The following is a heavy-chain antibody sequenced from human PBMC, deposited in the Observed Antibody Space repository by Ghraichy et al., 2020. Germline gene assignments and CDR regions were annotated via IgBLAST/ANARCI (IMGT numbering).Heavy chain of an antibody. J-gene: IGHJ4*02. Sequence: LSLTCAASGFTFSDYYMGWLRQAPGKGLEWVSYISNGVGSMYYADSVKGRFTISRDNAKNSLYLQMISLRAEDTAVYYCAKDILEAGLFFDSWGQGTLVTVSS. CDR1: GFTFSDYY. CDR2: ISNGVGSM. D-gene: IGHD3/OR15-3a*01. CDR3: AKDILEAGLFFDS. V-gene: IGHV3-11*01.